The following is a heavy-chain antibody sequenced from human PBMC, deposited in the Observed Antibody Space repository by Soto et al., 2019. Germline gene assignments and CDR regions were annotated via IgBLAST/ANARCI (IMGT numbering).Heavy chain of an antibody. CDR1: GDSVSSNSAA. Sequence: SQTLSLTCAISGDSVSSNSAAWNWIRQSPSRGLEWLGRTYYRSKWYNDYAVSVKSRITINPDTSKNQYSLQLNSVTPEDTAVYYCAREESEQQLVRRGWFDPWGQGTLVTVSS. D-gene: IGHD6-13*01. CDR2: TYYRSKWYN. V-gene: IGHV6-1*01. CDR3: AREESEQQLVRRGWFDP. J-gene: IGHJ5*02.